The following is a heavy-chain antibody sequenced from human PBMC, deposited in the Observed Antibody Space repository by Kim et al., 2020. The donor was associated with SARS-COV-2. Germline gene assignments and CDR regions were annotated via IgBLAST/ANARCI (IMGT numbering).Heavy chain of an antibody. CDR3: IAPLWFGEN. J-gene: IGHJ4*02. D-gene: IGHD3-10*01. V-gene: IGHV3-23*01. CDR1: GFTFSTYA. Sequence: GGSLRLSCAASGFTFSTYAMSWVRQAPGKGLEWVSAISASGGSTYYADSVKGRFTISRDNSKNTLYLQMNSLRADDTDVYYCIAPLWFGENWGQGTLVT. CDR2: ISASGGST.